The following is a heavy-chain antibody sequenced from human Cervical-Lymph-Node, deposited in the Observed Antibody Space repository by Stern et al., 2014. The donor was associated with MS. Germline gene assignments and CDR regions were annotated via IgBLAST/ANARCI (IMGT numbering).Heavy chain of an antibody. Sequence: EVQLVESGGGLVQPGGSLRLSCAASGFSFSTSWMRWVRQVPGKGLEWVANIHQDGSDKYYVDSVKGRFTISRDNANSLLYLQMNSLRVEDTAIYYCLWDETYWGQGTLVTVSS. CDR1: GFSFSTSW. V-gene: IGHV3-7*04. CDR3: LWDETY. J-gene: IGHJ4*02. CDR2: IHQDGSDK.